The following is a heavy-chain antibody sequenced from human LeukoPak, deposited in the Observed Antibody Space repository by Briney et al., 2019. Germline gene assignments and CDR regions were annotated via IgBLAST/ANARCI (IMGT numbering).Heavy chain of an antibody. CDR1: GGTFSSYA. J-gene: IGHJ4*02. D-gene: IGHD5-18*01. V-gene: IGHV1-69*05. CDR2: IIPIFGTA. CDR3: ARDLGYSYDLRYYFDY. Sequence: SVKVSCKASGGTFSSYAISWVRQAPGQGLEWMGGIIPIFGTANYAQKFQGRVTITTDESTSTAYMELSSLRSEDTAVYYCARDLGYSYDLRYYFDYWGQGTLVTVSS.